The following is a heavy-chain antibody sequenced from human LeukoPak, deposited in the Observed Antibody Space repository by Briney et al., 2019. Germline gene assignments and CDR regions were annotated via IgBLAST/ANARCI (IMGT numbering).Heavy chain of an antibody. CDR2: ISAYNGNT. CDR3: AREQQWLDPARQGFDY. D-gene: IGHD6-19*01. CDR1: GYTFTSNG. Sequence: GASVKVSCKASGYTFTSNGISWVRQVPGQGLEWMGWISAYNGNTNYAQKFQGRVTMTTDTSTSTANMELRSLRSDDTAVYYCAREQQWLDPARQGFDYWGQGTLVTVSS. J-gene: IGHJ4*02. V-gene: IGHV1-18*01.